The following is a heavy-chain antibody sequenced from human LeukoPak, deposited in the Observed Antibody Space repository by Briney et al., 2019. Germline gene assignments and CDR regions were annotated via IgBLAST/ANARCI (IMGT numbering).Heavy chain of an antibody. CDR2: ISWNSGSI. CDR3: AKDINSDYYGSGSSSPYYYYGMDV. J-gene: IGHJ6*02. V-gene: IGHV3-9*01. CDR1: GFTFDDYA. Sequence: GGSRRLSCAASGFTFDDYAMHWVRQAPGKGLEWVSGISWNSGSIGYADSVKGRFTISRDNAKNSLYLQMNSLRAEDTALYYCAKDINSDYYGSGSSSPYYYYGMDVWGQGTTVTVSS. D-gene: IGHD3-10*01.